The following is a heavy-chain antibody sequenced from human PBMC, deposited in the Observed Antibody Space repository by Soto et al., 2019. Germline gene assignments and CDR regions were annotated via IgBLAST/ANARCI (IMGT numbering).Heavy chain of an antibody. D-gene: IGHD2-2*01. CDR1: GDSFSSHA. CDR3: ARGGVLSTSWYWGDGLDS. V-gene: IGHV1-69*06. Sequence: GASVKVSCKSSGDSFSSHAITWVRQAPGDGLEWMGGIIPVFGTPSYAQRFQGRLTITADKSTNTSYMELRSLRSEDTAVYYCARGGVLSTSWYWGDGLDSWGRGTQVTVSA. CDR2: IIPVFGTP. J-gene: IGHJ4*02.